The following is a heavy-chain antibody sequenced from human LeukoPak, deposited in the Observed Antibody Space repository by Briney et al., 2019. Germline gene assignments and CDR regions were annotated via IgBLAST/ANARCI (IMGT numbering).Heavy chain of an antibody. CDR3: ARESRAGYDDVWESYRYTGLDY. Sequence: PGGSLRLSCAASGFAFRTYEMNWVRQAPGKGREWVSYISSSGSTIYYADSVKGRFTISRDNAKKSVYLQMNSLRAEDTAVYYCARESRAGYDDVWESYRYTGLDYWGQGTLVTVSS. CDR2: ISSSGSTI. CDR1: GFAFRTYE. V-gene: IGHV3-48*03. D-gene: IGHD3-16*02. J-gene: IGHJ4*02.